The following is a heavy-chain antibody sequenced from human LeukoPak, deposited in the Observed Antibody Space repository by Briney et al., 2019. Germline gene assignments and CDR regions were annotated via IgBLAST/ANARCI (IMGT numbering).Heavy chain of an antibody. CDR1: GFTFSSYA. J-gene: IGHJ4*01. D-gene: IGHD5-12*01. CDR3: ARDLGFVDSGYDVGYFDY. CDR2: ISYDGSNK. Sequence: GGSLRLSCAASGFTFSSYAMSWVRQAPGKGLEWVAIISYDGSNKYYADSVKGRFTISRDNSKNTLYLQMNSLRAEDTAVYYCARDLGFVDSGYDVGYFDYWGHGNLVPVSS. V-gene: IGHV3-30*03.